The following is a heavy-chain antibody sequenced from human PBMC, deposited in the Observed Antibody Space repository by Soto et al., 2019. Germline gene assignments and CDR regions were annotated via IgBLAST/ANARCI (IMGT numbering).Heavy chain of an antibody. D-gene: IGHD6-19*01. CDR3: ARDRGVAPPVAGNTHYYYYMDV. J-gene: IGHJ6*03. CDR1: GYSFTNYG. V-gene: IGHV1-18*01. Sequence: QDQLVQSGVEVKKPGASVKVSCKASGYSFTNYGITWVRQAPGQAFEWMGWISAYNGNTNYAQKFQGRVTMTTDASTSTAYLELRSLRSDDTAVYYCARDRGVAPPVAGNTHYYYYMDVWGKGTAVTVSS. CDR2: ISAYNGNT.